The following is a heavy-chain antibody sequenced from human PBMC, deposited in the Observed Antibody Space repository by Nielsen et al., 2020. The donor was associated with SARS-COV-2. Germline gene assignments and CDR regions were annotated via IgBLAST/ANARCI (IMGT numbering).Heavy chain of an antibody. D-gene: IGHD3-16*02. CDR2: IYYSGST. CDR3: ARGVTSFRYAMDV. V-gene: IGHV4-30-4*01. J-gene: IGHJ6*01. Sequence: RQAPGKGLEWIGYIYYSGSTFYNPSLKSRLTISVDTSKNKFSLKLTSVTAADTAVYYCARGVTSFRYAMDVWGQGTTVTVSS.